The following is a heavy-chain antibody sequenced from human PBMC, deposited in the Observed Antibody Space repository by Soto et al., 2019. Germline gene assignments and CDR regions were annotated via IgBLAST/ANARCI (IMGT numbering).Heavy chain of an antibody. CDR2: MNPDSGNT. CDR1: GYTFTSYD. D-gene: IGHD4-17*01. Sequence: QVQLVQSGAEVKKPGASVKVSCEASGYTFTSYDINWVRQATGQGLEWMGWMNPDSGNTGYAQKLQGRVTMTRNTSMSTAYMELSSLRSEDTAVYYCARSTNDYGDRHWGQGTLVTVSS. J-gene: IGHJ4*02. CDR3: ARSTNDYGDRH. V-gene: IGHV1-8*01.